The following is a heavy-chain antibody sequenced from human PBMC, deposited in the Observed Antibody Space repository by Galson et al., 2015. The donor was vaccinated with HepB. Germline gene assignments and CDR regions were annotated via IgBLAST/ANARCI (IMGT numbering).Heavy chain of an antibody. CDR3: ARQHDSSGYYPY. D-gene: IGHD3-22*01. Sequence: SVKVSCKASGVTFSNYAISWLRQAPGQGLEWMGGIIPLFGSVNYAQKLQGRVTITADESTSTTYMELSSLRSEDTAMYYCARQHDSSGYYPYWGQGTLDTVSP. V-gene: IGHV1-69*13. CDR1: GVTFSNYA. CDR2: IIPLFGSV. J-gene: IGHJ4*02.